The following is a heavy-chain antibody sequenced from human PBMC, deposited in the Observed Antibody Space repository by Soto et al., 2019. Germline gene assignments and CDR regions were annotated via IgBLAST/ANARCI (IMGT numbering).Heavy chain of an antibody. Sequence: ASVKVSCKASGYSFTNNDVSWVRQATGQGLEWMGWMNPGSGDTGYAQKFQGRVTMTRDISTATAYMGLSSLRSDDTAIYYCARMATFGSLNWFDPWGQGTLVTVSS. CDR3: ARMATFGSLNWFDP. D-gene: IGHD3-16*01. J-gene: IGHJ5*02. CDR2: MNPGSGDT. CDR1: GYSFTNND. V-gene: IGHV1-8*01.